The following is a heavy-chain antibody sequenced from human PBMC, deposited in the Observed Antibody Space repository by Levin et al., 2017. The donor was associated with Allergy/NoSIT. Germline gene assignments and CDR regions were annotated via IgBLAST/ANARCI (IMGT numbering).Heavy chain of an antibody. Sequence: GESLKISCAASGFAFSAYSMNWVRQAPGKGLEWLSYISRSSSTIFYADSVKCRFTISRDNAKNSLYLQMNSLRAEDTAVYYCARVRQWLVPIDYWGQGALVTVSS. D-gene: IGHD6-19*01. CDR2: ISRSSSTI. J-gene: IGHJ4*02. CDR3: ARVRQWLVPIDY. CDR1: GFAFSAYS. V-gene: IGHV3-48*01.